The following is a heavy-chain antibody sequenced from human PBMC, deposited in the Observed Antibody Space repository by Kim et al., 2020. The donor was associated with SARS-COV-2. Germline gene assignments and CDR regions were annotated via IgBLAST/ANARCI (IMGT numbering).Heavy chain of an antibody. CDR2: ISAYNGNT. CDR3: ARAPHLGYCTNGVCYFDY. CDR1: GYTFTSYG. V-gene: IGHV1-18*01. J-gene: IGHJ4*02. Sequence: ASVKVSCKASGYTFTSYGISWVRQAPGQGLEWMGWISAYNGNTNYAQKLQGRVTMTTDTSTSTAYMELRSLRSDDTAVYYCARAPHLGYCTNGVCYFDYWGQGTLVTVSS. D-gene: IGHD2-8*01.